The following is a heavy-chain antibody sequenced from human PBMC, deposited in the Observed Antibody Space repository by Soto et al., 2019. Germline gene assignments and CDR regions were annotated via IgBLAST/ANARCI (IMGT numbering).Heavy chain of an antibody. CDR3: ASGAAFYYDTSRY. CDR2: MSPGGNSQ. V-gene: IGHV3-30-3*01. D-gene: IGHD3-22*01. CDR1: GFNFNIHA. Sequence: GGSLRLSCAAPGFNFNIHALHWIRQAPGEGLEWVAVMSPGGNSQYYADPVKGRFTISRDTSKSTLYLQMTSLGPEDTAVYYCASGAAFYYDTSRYWGQGTLVTVYS. J-gene: IGHJ4*02.